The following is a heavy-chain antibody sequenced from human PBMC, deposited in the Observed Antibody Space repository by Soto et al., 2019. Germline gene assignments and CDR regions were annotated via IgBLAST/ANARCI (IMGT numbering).Heavy chain of an antibody. CDR3: ATTPTVGVAPNFDE. Sequence: PGESLKLSCKGAGYSFTSYWISLVRRMPGKGLEWMGRIDPSDSYTNCSPSFQGHVTISADKSISTAYLQWSSLKASDTAMYYWATTPTVGVAPNFDEGGQGNLVTV. J-gene: IGHJ4*02. D-gene: IGHD2-15*01. V-gene: IGHV5-10-1*01. CDR2: IDPSDSYT. CDR1: GYSFTSYW.